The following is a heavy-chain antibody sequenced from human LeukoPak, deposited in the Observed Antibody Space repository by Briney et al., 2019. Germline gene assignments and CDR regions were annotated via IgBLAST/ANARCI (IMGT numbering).Heavy chain of an antibody. D-gene: IGHD2-2*01. Sequence: SVKVSCKASGGTFSRNAISWVRQAPGQGLEWMGRIVPILGIVDYAQKFQGRVTIIADKSTSTAYMEVSSLRSEDTAVYYCARGCSSTSCALFDYWGQGTLVTVSS. CDR3: ARGCSSTSCALFDY. CDR2: IVPILGIV. V-gene: IGHV1-69*04. CDR1: GGTFSRNA. J-gene: IGHJ4*02.